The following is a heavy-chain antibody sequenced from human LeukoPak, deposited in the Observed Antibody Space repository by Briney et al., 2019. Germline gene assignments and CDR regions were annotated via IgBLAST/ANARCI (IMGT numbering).Heavy chain of an antibody. CDR1: GGSISSSSYY. CDR3: ARLGIQLWLRDFDY. CDR2: IYYSGST. J-gene: IGHJ4*02. D-gene: IGHD5-18*01. Sequence: SETLSLTCTVSGGSISSSSYYWGWIRQPPGKGLEWIGSIYYSGSTYYNPSLKSRVTISVDTSKNQFSLKLSSVTAADTAVYYCARLGIQLWLRDFDYWGQGTLDTVSS. V-gene: IGHV4-39*01.